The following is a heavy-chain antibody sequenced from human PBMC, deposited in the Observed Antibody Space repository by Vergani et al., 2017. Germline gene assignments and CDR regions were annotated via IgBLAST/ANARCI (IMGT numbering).Heavy chain of an antibody. D-gene: IGHD4-17*01. J-gene: IGHJ3*02. CDR1: GFTFSSYA. V-gene: IGHV3-23*01. CDR2: ISGSGGST. Sequence: EVQLLESGGGLVQPGGSLRLSCAASGFTFSSYAMSWVRQAPGKGLEWVSAISGSGGSTYYADSVKGRFTISIDNSKNTLYLQVNRLRDKDTAVYYCAKGQGGTVTPDAFDIWGQGTMVTVSS. CDR3: AKGQGGTVTPDAFDI.